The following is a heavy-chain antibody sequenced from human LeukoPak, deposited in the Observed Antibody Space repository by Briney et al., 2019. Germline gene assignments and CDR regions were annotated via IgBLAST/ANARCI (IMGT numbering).Heavy chain of an antibody. D-gene: IGHD3-3*01. CDR3: ARDNYDFWSGYYMVY. V-gene: IGHV3-7*01. J-gene: IGHJ4*02. Sequence: PGGSLRLSCAASGFTFSSYWVSWVRQAPGKGLEWVANIKQDGSEKYYVDSVKGRFTISRDNAKNSLYLQMNSLRAEDTAVYYCARDNYDFWSGYYMVYWGQGTLVTVSS. CDR2: IKQDGSEK. CDR1: GFTFSSYW.